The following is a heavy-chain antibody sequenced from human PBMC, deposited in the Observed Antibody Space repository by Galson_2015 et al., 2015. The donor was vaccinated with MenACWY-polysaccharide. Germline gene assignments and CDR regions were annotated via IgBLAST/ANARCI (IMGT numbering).Heavy chain of an antibody. D-gene: IGHD3-10*01. V-gene: IGHV3-30-3*01. CDR3: ARDLSGFGAFGI. CDR2: ISDDGGVK. Sequence: SLRLSCAVSGFTFSTTSYAMHWVRQAPGKGLEWVAIISDDGGVKYYADSVKGRFTISRDNSKNTLYLQMSSLRPEDTALYYCARDLSGFGAFGISRPGTMVTVSS. CDR1: GFTFSTTSYA. J-gene: IGHJ3*02.